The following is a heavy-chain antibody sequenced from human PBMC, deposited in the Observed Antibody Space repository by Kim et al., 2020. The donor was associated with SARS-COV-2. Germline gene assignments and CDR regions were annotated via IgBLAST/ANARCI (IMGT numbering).Heavy chain of an antibody. Sequence: SDTLSLTCTVSGGSISSSSYYWGWIRQPPGKGLEWIGSIHYSGTTYYNPSLKSRVTISVDTSKNQFSLKLSSVTAADTAVYYCARHSYYYDSSGSYYY. CDR2: IHYSGTT. V-gene: IGHV4-39*01. CDR3: ARHSYYYDSSGSYYY. CDR1: GGSISSSSYY. D-gene: IGHD3-22*01. J-gene: IGHJ6*01.